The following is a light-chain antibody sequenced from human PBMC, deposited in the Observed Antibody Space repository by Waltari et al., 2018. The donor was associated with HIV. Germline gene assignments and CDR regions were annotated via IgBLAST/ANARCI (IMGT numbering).Light chain of an antibody. J-gene: IGKJ2*01. Sequence: DFVMSQSPDSLAVSLGEGATINCQASPSVLYRSNHMNYLSWYQQTAGQPPKLLIYCASTRASGVPDRITGIVSETDVTHSISSLHVEDVAVYYCQQYYNTPDTFGQGTKLEIK. CDR1: PSVLYRSNHMNY. CDR2: CAS. V-gene: IGKV4-1*01. CDR3: QQYYNTPDT.